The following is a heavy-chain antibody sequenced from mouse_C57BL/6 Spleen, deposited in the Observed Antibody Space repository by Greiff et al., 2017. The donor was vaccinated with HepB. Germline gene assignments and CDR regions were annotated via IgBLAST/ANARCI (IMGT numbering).Heavy chain of an antibody. V-gene: IGHV1-55*01. CDR3: ARKNYGSSYEIAY. CDR2: IYPGSGST. Sequence: QVQLKQPGAELVKPGASVKMSCKASGYTFTSYWITWVKQRPGQGLEWIGDIYPGSGSTNYNEKFKSKATLTVDTSSSTAYMQLSSLTSEDSAVYYCARKNYGSSYEIAYWGQGTLVTVSA. CDR1: GYTFTSYW. J-gene: IGHJ3*01. D-gene: IGHD1-1*01.